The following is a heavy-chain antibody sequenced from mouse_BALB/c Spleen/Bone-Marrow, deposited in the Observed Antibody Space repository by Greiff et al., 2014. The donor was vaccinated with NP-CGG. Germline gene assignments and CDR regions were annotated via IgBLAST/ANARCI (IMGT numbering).Heavy chain of an antibody. CDR2: ITLSNGDT. Sequence: QVQLKESGAELVKPGASVKLSCKASGYTFTSYYMYWVKQRPGQGLEWIGEITLSNGDTNFNEKFKSKATLTVDKSSSTAYMQLSSLTSEDSAVYYCSREGAYWGQGTLVTVSA. V-gene: IGHV1S81*02. CDR1: GYTFTSYY. J-gene: IGHJ3*01. CDR3: SREGAY.